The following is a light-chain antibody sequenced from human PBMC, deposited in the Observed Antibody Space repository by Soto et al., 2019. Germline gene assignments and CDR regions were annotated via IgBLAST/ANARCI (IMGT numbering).Light chain of an antibody. CDR3: QQYGSSLIT. J-gene: IGKJ5*01. V-gene: IGKV3-20*01. Sequence: EIVLTQSPGTLSLSPGERATLSCRASQSVSSSYLAWYQQKPGQAPRLLIYGASSRATGIPDRFSASGSGKVFTLTISGHEPEDSAVYYCQQYGSSLITFGQGTRLEIK. CDR1: QSVSSSY. CDR2: GAS.